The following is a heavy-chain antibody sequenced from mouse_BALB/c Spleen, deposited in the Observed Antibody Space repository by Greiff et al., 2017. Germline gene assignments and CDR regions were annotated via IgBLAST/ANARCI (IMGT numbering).Heavy chain of an antibody. V-gene: IGHV5-17*02. CDR2: ISSGSSTN. Sequence: EVQRVESGGGLVQPGGSRKLSCAASGFTFSSFGMHWVRQAPEKGLEWVGYISSGSSTNYYADTVKGRFTISRDNPKNTLFLQMTSLRSEDTAMYYCARGDYYGGRDYAMDYWGQGTSVTVSS. J-gene: IGHJ4*01. CDR1: GFTFSSFG. CDR3: ARGDYYGGRDYAMDY. D-gene: IGHD1-1*01.